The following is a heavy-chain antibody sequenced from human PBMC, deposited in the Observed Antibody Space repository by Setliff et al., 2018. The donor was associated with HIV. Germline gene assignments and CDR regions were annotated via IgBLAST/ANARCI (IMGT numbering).Heavy chain of an antibody. CDR3: ARRMWQQDSKFMYYFDY. CDR2: FYPGDSDT. CDR1: GYSFTSYW. D-gene: IGHD6-13*01. V-gene: IGHV5-51*01. J-gene: IGHJ4*02. Sequence: GESLKISCTGSGYSFTSYWIGWVRQMPGKGLEWMGIFYPGDSDTRYSSSFQGQVTISADKSISTAYLQWSSLKASDTAMYYCARRMWQQDSKFMYYFDYWGQGTLVTVSS.